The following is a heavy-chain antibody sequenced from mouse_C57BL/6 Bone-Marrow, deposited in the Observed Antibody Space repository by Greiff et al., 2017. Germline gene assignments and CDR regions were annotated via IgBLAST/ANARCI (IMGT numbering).Heavy chain of an antibody. CDR2: ISSGGSYT. Sequence: EVQGVESGGDLVKPGGSLKLSCAASGFTFSSYGISWVRQTPDKRLEWVATISSGGSYTYYPDSVKGRFTISRDNAKNTLYLQMSSLKSEDTAMYYCARHRLRLFAYWGQGTLVTVSA. J-gene: IGHJ3*01. D-gene: IGHD2-4*01. V-gene: IGHV5-6*01. CDR1: GFTFSSYG. CDR3: ARHRLRLFAY.